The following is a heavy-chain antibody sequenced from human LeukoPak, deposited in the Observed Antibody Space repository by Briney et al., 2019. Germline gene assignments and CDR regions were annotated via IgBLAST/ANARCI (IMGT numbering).Heavy chain of an antibody. CDR2: ISASGGGT. Sequence: PGGSLRLSCAASGFTLSSYAMSWVRQAPGKGLEWVSSISASGGGTYYADSVKGRFTISRDNSKNTLYLQMNSLRTEDTAVYYCAKDFVPRGGSYFPGFDYWGQGTLVIVSS. CDR1: GFTLSSYA. CDR3: AKDFVPRGGSYFPGFDY. J-gene: IGHJ4*02. D-gene: IGHD1-26*01. V-gene: IGHV3-23*01.